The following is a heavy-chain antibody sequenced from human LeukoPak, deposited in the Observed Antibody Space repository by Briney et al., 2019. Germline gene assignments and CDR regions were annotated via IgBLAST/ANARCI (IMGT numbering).Heavy chain of an antibody. Sequence: ASVKVSCKASGYTFTNYDINWVRQAAGQGLEWMGWMNPNSGNTGYAQKFQGRVTMTRNTSISTAYMELSSLKSEDTAVYYCARDSGTTGEVKFDPWGQGTLVTVSS. J-gene: IGHJ5*02. CDR1: GYTFTNYD. CDR3: ARDSGTTGEVKFDP. V-gene: IGHV1-8*01. CDR2: MNPNSGNT. D-gene: IGHD3-10*01.